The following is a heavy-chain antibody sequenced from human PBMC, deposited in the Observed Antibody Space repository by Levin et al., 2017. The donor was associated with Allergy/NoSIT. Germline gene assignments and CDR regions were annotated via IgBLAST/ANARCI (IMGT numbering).Heavy chain of an antibody. Sequence: ASVKVSCKASGYTFTGYYIHWVRQAPGQGLEWMGWIDPNSGDTNYEQKFQGRVTMTRDTSISTAYMDLNRLRSDDTAVYYCARIGDSSGYFDYWGQGTLVTVSS. CDR2: IDPNSGDT. CDR1: GYTFTGYY. CDR3: ARIGDSSGYFDY. D-gene: IGHD3-22*01. V-gene: IGHV1-2*02. J-gene: IGHJ4*02.